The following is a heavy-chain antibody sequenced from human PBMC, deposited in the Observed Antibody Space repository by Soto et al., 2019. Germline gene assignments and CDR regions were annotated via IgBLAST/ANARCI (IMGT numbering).Heavy chain of an antibody. CDR2: INSDVSST. J-gene: IGHJ4*02. D-gene: IGHD2-15*01. Sequence: EVQLVESGGGLVQPGGSLRLSCAASGFTFSSYWMHWVRQAPGKGLVWVSRINSDVSSTSYADSVKGRFTISRDNAKNTRYLQMNSLRAEDTAVYYCVRTSLVVAAATREDYWGQGTLVTVSS. CDR3: VRTSLVVAAATREDY. CDR1: GFTFSSYW. V-gene: IGHV3-74*01.